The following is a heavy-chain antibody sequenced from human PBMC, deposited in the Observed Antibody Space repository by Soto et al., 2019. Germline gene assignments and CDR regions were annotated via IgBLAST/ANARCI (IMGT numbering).Heavy chain of an antibody. CDR2: ITDTGGDA. Sequence: GGSLRLSCVASGLTFGSRAMSWVRQSPGEGLQWVSTITDTGGDAKYADSVRGRFVISRDNSKKTLYLQMISLTAEDSAMYFCARGSTDSYPGSRIFDFWGRGNLVTVSS. CDR3: ARGSTDSYPGSRIFDF. D-gene: IGHD3-10*01. CDR1: GLTFGSRA. V-gene: IGHV3-23*01. J-gene: IGHJ4*02.